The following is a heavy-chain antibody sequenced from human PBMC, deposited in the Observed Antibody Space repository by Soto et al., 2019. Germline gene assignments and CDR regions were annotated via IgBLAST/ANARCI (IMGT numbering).Heavy chain of an antibody. Sequence: ASVKVSCKASGYTFTSYAMHWVRQAPGQRLEWMGWINAGNGNTKYSQKFQGRVTITRDTSASTAYMELSSLRSEDTAVYYCARDQSALFYDFWSGYSGPPDYWGQGTLVTVSS. CDR3: ARDQSALFYDFWSGYSGPPDY. J-gene: IGHJ4*02. CDR2: INAGNGNT. V-gene: IGHV1-3*01. D-gene: IGHD3-3*01. CDR1: GYTFTSYA.